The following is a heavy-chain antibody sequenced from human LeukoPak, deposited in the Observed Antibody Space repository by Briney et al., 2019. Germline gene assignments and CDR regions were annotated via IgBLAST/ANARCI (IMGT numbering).Heavy chain of an antibody. CDR3: ARDQLAYSGYDTLFAY. Sequence: GGSLRLSCAASGFTFSTHLMHWVRQAPGKGPEWVAVISYDESSKDHADSVKGRFTISRDNSKNTLDLQMSSLRAEDTAIYYCARDQLAYSGYDTLFAYWGQGTLVTVSS. V-gene: IGHV3-30-3*01. D-gene: IGHD5-12*01. J-gene: IGHJ4*02. CDR1: GFTFSTHL. CDR2: ISYDESSK.